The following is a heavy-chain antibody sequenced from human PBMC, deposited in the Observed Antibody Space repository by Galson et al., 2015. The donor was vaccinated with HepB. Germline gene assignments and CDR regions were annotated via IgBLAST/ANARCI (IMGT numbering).Heavy chain of an antibody. CDR1: GFTFNFYA. V-gene: IGHV3-23*01. J-gene: IGHJ4*02. D-gene: IGHD1-1*01. CDR3: AKAAAPAHDNPFDY. CDR2: IGNSGGST. Sequence: SLRLSCAASGFTFNFYAMSWVRQAPGKGPEWVSGIGNSGGSTYYADSVKGRFSISRDNSKNTLYLQMNSLRAADTAVYYCAKAAAPAHDNPFDYWGQGTLVTVSS.